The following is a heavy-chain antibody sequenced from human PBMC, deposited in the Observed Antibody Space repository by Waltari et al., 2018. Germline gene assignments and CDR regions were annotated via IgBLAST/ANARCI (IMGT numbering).Heavy chain of an antibody. CDR3: ASRLSEYYDILTGYPN. Sequence: QVQLVQSGAEVKKPGSSVKVSCKASGGTFSSYTISWVRQAPGQGLEWMGRIIPILGIANDAQKFQGRVTITADKSTSTAYMELSSLRSEDTAVYYCASRLSEYYDILTGYPNWGQGTLVTVSS. CDR1: GGTFSSYT. D-gene: IGHD3-9*01. J-gene: IGHJ4*02. CDR2: IIPILGIA. V-gene: IGHV1-69*02.